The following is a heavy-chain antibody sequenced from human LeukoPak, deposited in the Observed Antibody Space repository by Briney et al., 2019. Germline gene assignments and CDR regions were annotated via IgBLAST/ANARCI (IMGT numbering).Heavy chain of an antibody. V-gene: IGHV3-74*01. CDR2: INSDGSST. Sequence: GGSLRLSCAASGFTFSSYGMHWVRQAPGKGLVWVSRINSDGSSTSYADSVKGRFTISRDNAKNTLYLQMNSLRAEDTAVYYCARGGYSGYDFESTYYYYYMDVWGKGTTVTVSS. J-gene: IGHJ6*03. D-gene: IGHD5-12*01. CDR3: ARGGYSGYDFESTYYYYYMDV. CDR1: GFTFSSYG.